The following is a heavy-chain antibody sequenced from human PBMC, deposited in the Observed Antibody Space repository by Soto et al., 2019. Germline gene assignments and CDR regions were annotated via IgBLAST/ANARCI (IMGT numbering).Heavy chain of an antibody. Sequence: KPSETLSLTCAVYGGSFSGYYWSWIRQAPGKGLEWIGGVNHRGSTYNPALESRATMSVDTSKNQFSLKLSSMTAADTAVYYCARDGFCTSSTCRIGNWFDPWGQGTLVTVSS. J-gene: IGHJ5*02. V-gene: IGHV4-34*01. CDR3: ARDGFCTSSTCRIGNWFDP. CDR2: VNHRGST. D-gene: IGHD2-2*03. CDR1: GGSFSGYY.